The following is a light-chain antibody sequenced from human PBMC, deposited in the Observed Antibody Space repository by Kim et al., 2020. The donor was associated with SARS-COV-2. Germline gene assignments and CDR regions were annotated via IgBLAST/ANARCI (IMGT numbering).Light chain of an antibody. CDR1: SSNIGNNA. Sequence: QSVLTQPPSVSEAPRQRVTISCSGSSSNIGNNAVNWYQQLPGKAPKLLIYFDDLLPSGVSDRFSGSKSDTSASLAISGLQSEDEADYYCAAWDDSLNGPMFGGGTQLTVL. V-gene: IGLV1-36*01. CDR3: AAWDDSLNGPM. CDR2: FDD. J-gene: IGLJ3*02.